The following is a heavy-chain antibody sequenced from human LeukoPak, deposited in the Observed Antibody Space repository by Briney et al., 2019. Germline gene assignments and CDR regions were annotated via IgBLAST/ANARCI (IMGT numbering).Heavy chain of an antibody. CDR1: GGSFSGYY. V-gene: IGHV4-34*01. CDR2: INHSGST. J-gene: IGHJ4*02. CDR3: ARVSGDYSNPFDY. Sequence: PSETLSLTCAVYGGSFSGYYWSWIRQPPGKGLEWIGEINHSGSTNYNPSLKSRVTISVDTSKNQFSLKLSSVTAADTAVYYCARVSGDYSNPFDYWGQGTLVTVSS. D-gene: IGHD4-11*01.